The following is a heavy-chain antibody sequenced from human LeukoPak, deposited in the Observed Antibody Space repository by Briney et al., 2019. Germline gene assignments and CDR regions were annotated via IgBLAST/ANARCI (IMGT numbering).Heavy chain of an antibody. Sequence: GGSLGLSCAASGFTFSSYSMNWVRQAPGKGLEWVSSISSSSSYIYYADSVKGRFTISRDNAKNSLYLQMNSLRAEDTAVYYCARAGYSGYDRHGDYGMDVWGQGTTVTVSS. D-gene: IGHD5-12*01. CDR2: ISSSSSYI. V-gene: IGHV3-21*01. CDR1: GFTFSSYS. CDR3: ARAGYSGYDRHGDYGMDV. J-gene: IGHJ6*02.